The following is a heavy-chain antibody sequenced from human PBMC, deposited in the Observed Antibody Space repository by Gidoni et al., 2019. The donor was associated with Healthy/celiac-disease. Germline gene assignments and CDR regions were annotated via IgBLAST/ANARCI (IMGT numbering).Heavy chain of an antibody. CDR2: ISYDGSNK. CDR3: ARDFHHDAPPTEFDY. CDR1: GFTFSSYA. Sequence: QVQLVESGGGVVKPGRSLRLSCAASGFTFSSYAMHWVRQAPGKGLEWVAVISYDGSNKYYADTVKGRFTISRDNSKNTLYLQMNSLRAEDTAVYYCARDFHHDAPPTEFDYWGQGTLVTVSS. J-gene: IGHJ4*02. D-gene: IGHD2-2*01. V-gene: IGHV3-30-3*01.